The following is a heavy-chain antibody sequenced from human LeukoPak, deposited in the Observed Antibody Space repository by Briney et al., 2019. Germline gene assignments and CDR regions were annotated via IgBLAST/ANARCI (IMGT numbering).Heavy chain of an antibody. V-gene: IGHV4-34*01. CDR2: IYYSGST. Sequence: SETLSLTCAVYGGSFSGYYWGWIRQPPGKGLEWIGSIYYSGSTYYNPSLKSRVTISVDTSKNQFSLKLSSVTAADTAVYYCASSPILGFGELHPNNWFDPWGQGTLVTVSS. D-gene: IGHD3-10*01. CDR1: GGSFSGYY. J-gene: IGHJ5*02. CDR3: ASSPILGFGELHPNNWFDP.